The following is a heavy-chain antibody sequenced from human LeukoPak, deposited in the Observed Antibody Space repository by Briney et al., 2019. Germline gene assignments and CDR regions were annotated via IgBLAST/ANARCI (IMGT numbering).Heavy chain of an antibody. CDR1: GGSISSYY. V-gene: IGHV4-4*07. J-gene: IGHJ4*02. D-gene: IGHD6-19*01. CDR3: ARGSYGYSSGWYNY. Sequence: SETLSLTCTVSGGSISSYYWSWTRQPAGKGLEWIGRIYTSGSTNYNPSLKSRVTMSVDTSKNQFSLKLSSVTAADTAVYYCARGSYGYSSGWYNYWGQGTLVTVSS. CDR2: IYTSGST.